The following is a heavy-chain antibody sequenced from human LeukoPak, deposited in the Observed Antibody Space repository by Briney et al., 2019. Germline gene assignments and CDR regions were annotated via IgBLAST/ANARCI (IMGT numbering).Heavy chain of an antibody. V-gene: IGHV4-34*01. J-gene: IGHJ6*02. D-gene: IGHD3-10*01. CDR1: GGSFSGYY. CDR2: INHSAST. Sequence: PSETLSLTCAVYGGSFSGYYGSWIRQPPGKGLEWIGEINHSASTNYNPSLKSRVTISVDTSKNQFSLKLSSVTAADTAVYYCARGTTVTMVRGVISLHYYGMDVWGQGTMVTVSS. CDR3: ARGTTVTMVRGVISLHYYGMDV.